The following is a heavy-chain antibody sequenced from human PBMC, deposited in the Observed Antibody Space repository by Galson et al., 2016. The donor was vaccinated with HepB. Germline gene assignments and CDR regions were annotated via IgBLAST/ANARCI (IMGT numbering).Heavy chain of an antibody. CDR2: IYPGDSHS. CDR3: ARTHSGGTDYYYYAMDV. V-gene: IGHV5-51*01. D-gene: IGHD2-15*01. CDR1: GYIFNNFW. Sequence: QSGAEVKKPGESLKISCKGSGYIFNNFWAAWVRQMPGKGLEWMGIIYPGDSHSRYSPSLQGQVTISADKSINTAYLQWSSLTASDTAVYYCARTHSGGTDYYYYAMDVWGQGTTVTVS. J-gene: IGHJ6*02.